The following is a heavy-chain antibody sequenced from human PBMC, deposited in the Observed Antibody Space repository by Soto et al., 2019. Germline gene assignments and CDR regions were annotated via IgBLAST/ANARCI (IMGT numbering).Heavy chain of an antibody. CDR1: GFTFSSYW. CDR3: ARDRKQQLVH. D-gene: IGHD6-13*01. J-gene: IGHJ4*02. CDR2: IKQDGSEK. V-gene: IGHV3-7*05. Sequence: EVQLVESGGGLVQPGGSLRLSCAGSGFTFSSYWMSWVRQAPGKGLEWVANIKQDGSEKYYVDSVKGRFTISRDNAKNSLYLQMNSLRAEDTAVYYCARDRKQQLVHWGQGTLVTVSS.